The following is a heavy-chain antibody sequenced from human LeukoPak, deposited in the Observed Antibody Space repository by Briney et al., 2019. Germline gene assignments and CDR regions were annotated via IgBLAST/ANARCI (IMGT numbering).Heavy chain of an antibody. CDR1: GSSISGYD. CDR3: ARADRNDYYGYQTNWFDP. J-gene: IGHJ5*02. D-gene: IGHD3-22*01. V-gene: IGHV4-59*01. CDR2: IHYSGST. Sequence: SETLSLTCAVSGSSISGYDWSWIRQPPGKGLEWIGDIHYSGSTNYSPSLKSRGTISLDMSKNQLYLKLRSVNAEDTAMYYCARADRNDYYGYQTNWFDPWGQGTLVTVSS.